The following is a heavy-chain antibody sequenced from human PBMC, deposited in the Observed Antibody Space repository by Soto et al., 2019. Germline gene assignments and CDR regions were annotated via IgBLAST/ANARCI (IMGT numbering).Heavy chain of an antibody. CDR3: ARDPTVGGPTNFDY. Sequence: GGSLRLSCAASGFTFSSYWMHWVRQTPGKGLVWVSRIDIAGSTTAYADSVKGRFTISRDNAKNTLYLQMNSLRAEDTAVYYCARDPTVGGPTNFDYCGQGTLVTVSS. D-gene: IGHD6-19*01. CDR2: IDIAGSTT. J-gene: IGHJ4*01. CDR1: GFTFSSYW. V-gene: IGHV3-74*01.